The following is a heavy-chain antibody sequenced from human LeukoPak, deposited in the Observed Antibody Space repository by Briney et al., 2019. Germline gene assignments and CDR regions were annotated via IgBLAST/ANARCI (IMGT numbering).Heavy chain of an antibody. CDR1: GGSISSSSYY. J-gene: IGHJ4*02. V-gene: IGHV4-39*07. CDR2: INHSGST. D-gene: IGHD1-26*01. Sequence: RLRETLSLTCTVSGGSISSSSYYWSWIRQPPGKGLEWIGEINHSGSTNYNPSLKSRVTISVDTSKNQFSLKLSSVTAADTAVYYCARKVPGAYRFGYWGQGTLVTVSS. CDR3: ARKVPGAYRFGY.